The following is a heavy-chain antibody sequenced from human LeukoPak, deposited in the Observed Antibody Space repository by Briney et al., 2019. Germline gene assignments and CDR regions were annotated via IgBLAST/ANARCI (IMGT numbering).Heavy chain of an antibody. Sequence: GGSLRLSCAASGFTFSSYAMSWVRQAPGKGLEWVSAISGSGGSTYYADSVKGRFTISRDNSKNTLYLQMNSLRAEDTAVYYCATRITMVRGVIPPNYYYYGMDVWGQGTTVTVSS. CDR2: ISGSGGST. CDR1: GFTFSSYA. J-gene: IGHJ6*02. V-gene: IGHV3-23*01. D-gene: IGHD3-10*01. CDR3: ATRITMVRGVIPPNYYYYGMDV.